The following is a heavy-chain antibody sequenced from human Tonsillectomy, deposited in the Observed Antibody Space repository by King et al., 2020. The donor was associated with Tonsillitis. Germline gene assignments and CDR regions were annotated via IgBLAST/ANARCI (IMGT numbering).Heavy chain of an antibody. CDR2: ITVDNGDT. CDR3: ARETYSFYDNTDTFDY. V-gene: IGHV1-18*01. CDR1: GYSFTDYG. J-gene: IGHJ4*02. Sequence: VQLVQSGAEVRKPGASVKVSCKASGYSFTDYGITWVRQAPGQGLEWMGWITVDNGDTDYAQMFQDRLIITIDKSTTTAYMELRSLTSDDTAVYYCARETYSFYDNTDTFDYWGQGTLVTVSS. D-gene: IGHD5/OR15-5a*01.